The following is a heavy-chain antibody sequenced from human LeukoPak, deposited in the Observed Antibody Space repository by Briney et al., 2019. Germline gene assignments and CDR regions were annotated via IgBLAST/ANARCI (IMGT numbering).Heavy chain of an antibody. V-gene: IGHV3-53*01. CDR2: IYSGGST. CDR3: ARIAPYYYDSSGYYYRGPFDY. CDR1: GFTVSSNY. Sequence: GGSLRLSCAASGFTVSSNYMSWVRQAPGKGLEWVSVIYSGGSTYYADSVKGRLTISRDNSKNTLYLQMNSLRAEDTAVYYCARIAPYYYDSSGYYYRGPFDYWGQGTLVTVSS. D-gene: IGHD3-22*01. J-gene: IGHJ4*02.